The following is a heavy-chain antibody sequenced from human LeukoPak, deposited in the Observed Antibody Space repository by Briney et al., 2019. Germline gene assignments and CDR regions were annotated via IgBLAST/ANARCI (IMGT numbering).Heavy chain of an antibody. Sequence: ASVKVSCKASGYTLSNYGITWVRQATGQGREWMGWMNPNSGNTGYAQKFQGRVTMTRDMSTSTVYMELSSLRSEDTAVYYCAREGQWLLPHGFQHWGQGTLVTVSS. V-gene: IGHV1-8*02. CDR3: AREGQWLLPHGFQH. CDR1: GYTLSNYG. CDR2: MNPNSGNT. D-gene: IGHD6-19*01. J-gene: IGHJ1*01.